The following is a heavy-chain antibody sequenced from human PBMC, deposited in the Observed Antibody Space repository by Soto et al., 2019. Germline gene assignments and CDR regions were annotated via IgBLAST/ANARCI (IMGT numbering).Heavy chain of an antibody. D-gene: IGHD6-13*01. CDR3: AKEYGSTWIDH. V-gene: IGHV3-30*18. CDR2: MSYDGTKQ. CDR1: GCTFSTYG. J-gene: IGHJ4*02. Sequence: SQILSCAASGCTFSTYGMHWVRQAPGKGLEWVAAMSYDGTKQYYVDSVKGRFTISRDNSRNTLFPQLNSLRDEDTAVYYCAKEYGSTWIDHWGQGTPVTVSS.